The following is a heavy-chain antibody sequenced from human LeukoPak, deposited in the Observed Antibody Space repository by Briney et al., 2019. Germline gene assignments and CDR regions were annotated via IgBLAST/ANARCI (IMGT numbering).Heavy chain of an antibody. V-gene: IGHV1-69*04. J-gene: IGHJ4*02. D-gene: IGHD3-22*01. Sequence: ASVKVSCKASGDTFSSYAISWVRQAPGQGLEWMGRIIPILGIANYAQKFQGRVTITADKSTSTAYMELSSPRSEDTAVYYCARSDYDSSGYYGRWGQGTLVTVSS. CDR3: ARSDYDSSGYYGR. CDR2: IIPILGIA. CDR1: GDTFSSYA.